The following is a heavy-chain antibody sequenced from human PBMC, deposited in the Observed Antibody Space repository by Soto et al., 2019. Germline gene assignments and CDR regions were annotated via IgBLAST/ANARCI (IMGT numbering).Heavy chain of an antibody. CDR1: GFTFNYAW. CDR2: IKSKPGGGTV. CDR3: TKVYKVEHQVMDV. J-gene: IGHJ6*02. D-gene: IGHD1-1*01. Sequence: EGQLIESGGGLVKPGGSLRLSCAASGFTFNYAWMIWVRQAPGKGLEWVGRIKSKPGGGTVDYAAPVKGRFTISRDDSKNTVHLQMNSLKAEDTALYYCTKVYKVEHQVMDVWGQGTTVTVSS. V-gene: IGHV3-15*05.